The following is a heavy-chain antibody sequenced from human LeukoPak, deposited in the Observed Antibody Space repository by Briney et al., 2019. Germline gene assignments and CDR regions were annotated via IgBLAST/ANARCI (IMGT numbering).Heavy chain of an antibody. D-gene: IGHD6-19*01. CDR1: GGSISSYY. J-gene: IGHJ4*02. CDR2: IYYSGST. Sequence: SETLSLTCTVSGGSISSYYWSWIRQPPGKGLEWIGYIYYSGSTNYNPSVKSRVTISVDTSKNQFSLKLSSLTAADTAVYYCARRAAVAGVIDYWGQGTLVTVSS. CDR3: ARRAAVAGVIDY. V-gene: IGHV4-59*01.